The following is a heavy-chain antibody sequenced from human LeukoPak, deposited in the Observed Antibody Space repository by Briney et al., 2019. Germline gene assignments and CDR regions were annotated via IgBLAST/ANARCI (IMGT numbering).Heavy chain of an antibody. J-gene: IGHJ5*02. V-gene: IGHV3-74*01. CDR1: GFTFSSYW. Sequence: GGSLRLSCAASGFTFSSYWMHWVRQAPGKGLVWVSRINSDETSTTYADSVKGRFTISRDNAKNTLYLQMNSLRAEDTAVYYCAKSRPYYDSSGYYLGNWFDPWGQGTLVTVSS. D-gene: IGHD3-22*01. CDR2: INSDETST. CDR3: AKSRPYYDSSGYYLGNWFDP.